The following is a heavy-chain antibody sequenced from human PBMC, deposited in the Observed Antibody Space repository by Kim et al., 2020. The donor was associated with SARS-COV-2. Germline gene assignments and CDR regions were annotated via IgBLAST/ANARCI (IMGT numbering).Heavy chain of an antibody. CDR2: INHSGST. Sequence: SETLSLTCAVYGGSISGYYWSWIRQPPGKGLEWIGEINHSGSTNYNPSLKSRVTISVDTSKNQFSLKLSSVTAADTAVYYCARGRAAAGTWAPSFGMDVWGQGTTVTVSS. D-gene: IGHD6-13*01. V-gene: IGHV4-34*01. CDR1: GGSISGYY. J-gene: IGHJ6*02. CDR3: ARGRAAAGTWAPSFGMDV.